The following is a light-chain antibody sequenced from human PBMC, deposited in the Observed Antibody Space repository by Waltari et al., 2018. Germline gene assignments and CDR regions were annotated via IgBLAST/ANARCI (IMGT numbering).Light chain of an antibody. CDR3: MQNTDWPYT. Sequence: DAVLTQSTLPLPVPLGQPASITCRPSQTLVHSDGNTYWHWFQQRPGQSPRRLIYKLSTRDSGVPDRFSGSGSGTDFTLKISRVEAEDVGVYYCMQNTDWPYTFGQGTMLEIK. CDR1: QTLVHSDGNTY. V-gene: IGKV2-30*02. CDR2: KLS. J-gene: IGKJ2*01.